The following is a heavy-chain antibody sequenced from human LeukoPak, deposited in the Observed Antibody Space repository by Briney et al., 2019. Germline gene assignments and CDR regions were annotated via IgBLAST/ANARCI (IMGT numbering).Heavy chain of an antibody. CDR2: IYYSGST. CDR1: GGSISSGDYY. J-gene: IGHJ4*02. CDR3: ARCQYSLGGSRGIFGARTYYFDY. V-gene: IGHV4-61*08. Sequence: SETLSLTCTVSGGSISSGDYYWSWIRQPPGKGLEWIGYIYYSGSTNYNPSLKSRVTISVDTSKNQFSLKLSSVTAADTAVYYCARCQYSLGGSRGIFGARTYYFDYWGQGTLVTVSS. D-gene: IGHD3-3*01.